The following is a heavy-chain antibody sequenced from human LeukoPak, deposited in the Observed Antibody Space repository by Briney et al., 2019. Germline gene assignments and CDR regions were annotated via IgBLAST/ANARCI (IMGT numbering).Heavy chain of an antibody. CDR1: GYTFTDYY. CDR2: INPSSGGT. J-gene: IGHJ3*02. V-gene: IGHV1-2*02. CDR3: ARAGVWDYSDSSGYHNAAFDI. Sequence: ASVKVSCKASGYTFTDYYMHWVRQAPGQGLEWMGWINPSSGGTNYAQKFQGKVTVTRDTSISTAYMDLSRLRSDDTAVYYCARAGVWDYSDSSGYHNAAFDIWSQGTMVTVSS. D-gene: IGHD3-22*01.